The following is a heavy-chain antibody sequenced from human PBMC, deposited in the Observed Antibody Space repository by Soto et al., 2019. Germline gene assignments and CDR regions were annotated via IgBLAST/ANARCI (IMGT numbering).Heavy chain of an antibody. CDR1: GFTFDDYA. J-gene: IGHJ6*02. V-gene: IGHV3-9*01. CDR2: ISWNSGSI. Sequence: SLRLSCAASGFTFDDYAMHWVRQAPGKGLEWVAGISWNSGSIGYADSVKGRFTISRDNAKNSLYLQMNSRRAEDTALYYCEKDRGPTQYHYGMDVWGHGTTVTVSS. CDR3: EKDRGPTQYHYGMDV.